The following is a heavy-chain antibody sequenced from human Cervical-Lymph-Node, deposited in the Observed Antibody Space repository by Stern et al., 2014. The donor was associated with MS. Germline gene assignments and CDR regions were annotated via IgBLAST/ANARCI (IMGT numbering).Heavy chain of an antibody. D-gene: IGHD3-10*01. Sequence: EVQLVESGGGLVKPGGSLRLSCAASGFTLNTYSMNWVRQAPGKGLEWVSSISYSSSYIFSADSVKGRFTVSRDNGKNSLYLQMNSLRAEDTAVYYCARDWFLDYWGRGTLVTVSS. CDR2: ISYSSSYI. J-gene: IGHJ4*02. CDR3: ARDWFLDY. CDR1: GFTLNTYS. V-gene: IGHV3-21*01.